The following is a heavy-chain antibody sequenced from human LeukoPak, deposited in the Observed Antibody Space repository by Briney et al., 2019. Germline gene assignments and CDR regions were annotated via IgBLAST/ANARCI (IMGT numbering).Heavy chain of an antibody. D-gene: IGHD3-10*01. CDR3: ARGGNRFGGFYFDY. CDR2: IHHSGSS. Sequence: SETLSLTCTVSADSLSSGGHYWAWIRQLPGKGMESIGFIHHSGSSRHNPSLKDRVAISVDASRKQFALRLSSVTAADTAIYYCARGGNRFGGFYFDYWGQGIQVIVSS. V-gene: IGHV4-31*03. CDR1: ADSLSSGGHY. J-gene: IGHJ4*02.